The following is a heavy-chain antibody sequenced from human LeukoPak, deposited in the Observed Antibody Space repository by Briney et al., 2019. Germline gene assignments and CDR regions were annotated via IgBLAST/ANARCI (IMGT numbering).Heavy chain of an antibody. CDR3: AKAQHIVVVPAAMGSDY. CDR1: GFTFSSYA. V-gene: IGHV3-23*01. D-gene: IGHD2-2*01. Sequence: GGSLRLSCAASGFTFSSYAMSWVRQAPGKGLEWVSAISGSGGSTYYADSVKGRFTISRDNSKNTLYLQMNSLRAEDTAVYYCAKAQHIVVVPAAMGSDYWGQGTLVTVSS. J-gene: IGHJ4*02. CDR2: ISGSGGST.